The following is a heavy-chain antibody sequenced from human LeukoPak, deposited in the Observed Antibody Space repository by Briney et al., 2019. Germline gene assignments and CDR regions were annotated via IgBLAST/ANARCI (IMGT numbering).Heavy chain of an antibody. J-gene: IGHJ4*02. V-gene: IGHV4-4*07. CDR3: ARASSYSSGYYFDY. Sequence: PSETLSLTCTVSGGSTSTYYWSWIRQPAGKGLEWIGRIYTSGNTNYNPSLKSRVTMSVDTSKNQFSLKLSSVTAADTAVYYCARASSYSSGYYFDYWGQGTLVTVSS. CDR1: GGSTSTYY. CDR2: IYTSGNT. D-gene: IGHD3-22*01.